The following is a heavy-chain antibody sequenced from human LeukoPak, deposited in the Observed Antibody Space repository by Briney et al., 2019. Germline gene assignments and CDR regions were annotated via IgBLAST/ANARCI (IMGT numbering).Heavy chain of an antibody. CDR3: ACLIVGATPSFDY. CDR1: GFTFSRYE. J-gene: IGHJ4*02. CDR2: IGSIGSNI. Sequence: GGSLSLSCVASGFTFSRYEMNWVGPAPGKGLEWVSYIGSIGSNIYYADSAKGRFTISRDNAKNSLYLQMNSLRAEDTAIYYCACLIVGATPSFDYWGQGTLVTVSS. D-gene: IGHD1-26*01. V-gene: IGHV3-48*03.